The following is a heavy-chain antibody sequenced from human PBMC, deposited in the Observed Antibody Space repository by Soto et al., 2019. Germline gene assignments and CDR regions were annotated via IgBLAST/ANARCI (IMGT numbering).Heavy chain of an antibody. CDR3: ATYYDILTSSYSFDY. V-gene: IGHV4-59*01. D-gene: IGHD3-9*01. CDR1: GGSISSYY. CDR2: IYYSGST. Sequence: ETLSLTCTVSGGSISSYYWSWIRQPPGKGLEWIGYIYYSGSTNYNPSLKSRVTISVDTSKNQFSLKLSSVTAADTAVYYCATYYDILTSSYSFDYWGQGTLVTVSS. J-gene: IGHJ4*02.